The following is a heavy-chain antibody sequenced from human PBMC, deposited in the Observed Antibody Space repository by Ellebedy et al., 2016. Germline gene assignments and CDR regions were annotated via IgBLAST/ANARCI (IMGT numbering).Heavy chain of an antibody. D-gene: IGHD5-12*01. CDR3: AKEGLRWGSYFDY. CDR1: GFMFSNYS. J-gene: IGHJ4*02. CDR2: ISFRSHYI. Sequence: GGSLRLSCVASGFMFSNYSMNWVRQAPGRGLEWVSSISFRSHYIYYTDSVKGRFTVSRDNAKKSLYLHMTSLRAEDTAVYYCAKEGLRWGSYFDYWGQGSLVTVSS. V-gene: IGHV3-21*04.